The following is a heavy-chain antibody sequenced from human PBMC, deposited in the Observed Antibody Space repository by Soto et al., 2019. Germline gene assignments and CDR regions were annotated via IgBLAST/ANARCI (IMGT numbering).Heavy chain of an antibody. Sequence: QVQLQESGPGLVKPSQTLSLTCTVSGGSISSGGYYWSWIRQHPGKGLEWIGYIYYSGSTYYNPSLKSRVTISVDTSKNKFPLKLSSVTAADTAVYYCARDSEPGDSDYYGMDVWGQGTTVTVSS. CDR3: ARDSEPGDSDYYGMDV. J-gene: IGHJ6*02. CDR1: GGSISSGGYY. D-gene: IGHD7-27*01. V-gene: IGHV4-31*03. CDR2: IYYSGST.